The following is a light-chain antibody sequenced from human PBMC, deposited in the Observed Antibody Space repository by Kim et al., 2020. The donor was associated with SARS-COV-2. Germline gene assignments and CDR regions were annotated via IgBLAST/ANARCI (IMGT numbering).Light chain of an antibody. V-gene: IGKV3-11*01. Sequence: YLSPGDRATLSCRASQSVSTYLAWYQQKPGQAPRLVMYGASTRATGIPPRFSGSGSGKDFTLTINSLEPEDFAVYYCQQRDNWITFGQGTRLEIK. CDR2: GAS. CDR1: QSVSTY. J-gene: IGKJ5*01. CDR3: QQRDNWIT.